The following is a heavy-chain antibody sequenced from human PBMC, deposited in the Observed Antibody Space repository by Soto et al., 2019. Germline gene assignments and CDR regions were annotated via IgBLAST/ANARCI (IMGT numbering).Heavy chain of an antibody. V-gene: IGHV4-4*02. D-gene: IGHD2-2*01. CDR3: ARELGYCSSTSCARRHYYYYGMDV. J-gene: IGHJ6*02. CDR2: IYHSGST. CDR1: GGSISSSNW. Sequence: SETLSLTCAVSGGSISSSNWWSWVRQPPGKGLEWIGEIYHSGSTNYNPSLKSRVTISVDKSKNQFSLKLSSVTAADTAVYYCARELGYCSSTSCARRHYYYYGMDVWGQGTTVTVSS.